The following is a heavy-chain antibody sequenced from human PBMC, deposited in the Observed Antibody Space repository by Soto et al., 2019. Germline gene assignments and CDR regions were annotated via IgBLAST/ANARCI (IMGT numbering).Heavy chain of an antibody. Sequence: ETLSLTCTVSGGSVSSGSYYWCWIRQPPGKGLEWIGYIYYSGRTNYNPSLKSRVTISVDTSKNQFTLKMTSVTAADTAVYYCARSVFPWGQGTLVTVSS. CDR3: ARSVFP. CDR1: GGSVSSGSYY. V-gene: IGHV4-61*01. J-gene: IGHJ5*02. CDR2: IYYSGRT.